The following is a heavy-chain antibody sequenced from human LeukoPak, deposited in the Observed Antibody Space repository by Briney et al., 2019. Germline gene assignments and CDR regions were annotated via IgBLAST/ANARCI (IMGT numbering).Heavy chain of an antibody. CDR1: GFTFSSYG. CDR3: ARAKQWLAHQGYFDY. V-gene: IGHV3-33*01. Sequence: GGSLRLSCAASGFTFSSYGMHWVRQAPGKGLEWVAVIWYDGSNKYYADSVKGRFTISRDNSKNTLYLQMNSLRAEDTAVYYCARAKQWLAHQGYFDYWGQGTLVTVSS. CDR2: IWYDGSNK. D-gene: IGHD6-19*01. J-gene: IGHJ4*02.